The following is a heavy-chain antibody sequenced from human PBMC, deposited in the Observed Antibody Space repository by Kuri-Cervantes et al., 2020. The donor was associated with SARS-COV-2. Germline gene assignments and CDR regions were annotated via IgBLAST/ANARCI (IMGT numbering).Heavy chain of an antibody. J-gene: IGHJ5*02. V-gene: IGHV4-61*08. Sequence: SETLSLTCSVSGGSVSSGDFYWTWVRQPPGKGLEWIGYIFYSGTTNYNPSLKSRVTMSVDTSKNQFSLRLSSVTAADTAVYYCAREGSSSLAWFDPWGRGTLVTVSS. D-gene: IGHD6-6*01. CDR1: GGSVSSGDFY. CDR2: IFYSGTT. CDR3: AREGSSSLAWFDP.